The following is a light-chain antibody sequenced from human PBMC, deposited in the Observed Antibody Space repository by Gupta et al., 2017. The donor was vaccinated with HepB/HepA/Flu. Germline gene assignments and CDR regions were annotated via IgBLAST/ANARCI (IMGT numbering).Light chain of an antibody. V-gene: IGKV3-20*01. CDR2: DTS. J-gene: IGKJ2*01. Sequence: EIVLTQSPGTLSLFPGERATLSCRASQRVSNSYLVWYQQQPGQAPRLLIYDTSSRATGLRDRFSCSGSGTDFTLTISILEPEDLAVYYCHQYSGSRPLTFGQGTKLEI. CDR1: QRVSNSY. CDR3: HQYSGSRPLT.